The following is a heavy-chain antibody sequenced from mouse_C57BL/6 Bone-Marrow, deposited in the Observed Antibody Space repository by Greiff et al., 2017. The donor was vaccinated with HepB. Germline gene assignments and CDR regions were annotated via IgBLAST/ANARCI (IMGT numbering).Heavy chain of an antibody. CDR1: GFTFSSYG. Sequence: EVKLVESGGDLVKPGGSQKLSCAASGFTFSSYGMSWVRQTPDKRLEWVATISSGGSYTYYPDSVKGRFTISRDNAKNTLYLQMSSLKSEDTAMYYCARHPFLGHWGQGTLVTVSA. J-gene: IGHJ3*01. CDR2: ISSGGSYT. CDR3: ARHPFLGH. V-gene: IGHV5-6*02.